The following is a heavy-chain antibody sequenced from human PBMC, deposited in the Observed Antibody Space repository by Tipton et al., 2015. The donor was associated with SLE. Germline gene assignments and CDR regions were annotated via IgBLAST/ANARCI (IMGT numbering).Heavy chain of an antibody. D-gene: IGHD1-26*01. J-gene: IGHJ3*02. CDR2: ISGSSTYK. CDR1: GFSVNV. V-gene: IGHV3-21*01. CDR3: ARGILGDPVAFDM. Sequence: GSLRLSCIYSGFSVNVMNWVRQAPGKGLEWISSISGSSTYKWYADSVKGRFTISRDNAKNTVYLQMNSLTVEDTALYYCARGILGDPVAFDMWGQGTMAIVSS.